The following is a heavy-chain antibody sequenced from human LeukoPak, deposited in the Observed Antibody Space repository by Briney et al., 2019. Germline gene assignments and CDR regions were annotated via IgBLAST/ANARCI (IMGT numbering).Heavy chain of an antibody. CDR2: INPNSGGT. J-gene: IGHJ4*02. Sequence: ASVKVSCKASGYTFTGYYMHWVRQAPGQGLEWMGWINPNSGGTNYAQKFQGRVTMTRDTSISTAYMELSRLRSDDTAVYYCARLLLSYGSRWVDYWGQGTLVTVSS. D-gene: IGHD5-18*01. CDR1: GYTFTGYY. V-gene: IGHV1-2*02. CDR3: ARLLLSYGSRWVDY.